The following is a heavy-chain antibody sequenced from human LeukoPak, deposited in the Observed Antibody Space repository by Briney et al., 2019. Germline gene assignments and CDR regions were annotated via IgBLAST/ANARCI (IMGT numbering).Heavy chain of an antibody. CDR2: INSAGNIT. CDR3: VRTGYCNSTKCYNWFDP. D-gene: IGHD2-2*01. Sequence: GGSLRLSCAASGFTFSTYWMHWVRQAPGKGLVWVLRINSAGNITNYADSVKGRFTISRDNAKNRLYLQMNSLRAEDTAVYYCVRTGYCNSTKCYNWFDPWGQGILVTVSS. V-gene: IGHV3-74*01. J-gene: IGHJ5*02. CDR1: GFTFSTYW.